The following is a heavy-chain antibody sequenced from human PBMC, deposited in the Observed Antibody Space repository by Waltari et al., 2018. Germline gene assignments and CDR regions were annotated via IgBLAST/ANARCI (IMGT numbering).Heavy chain of an antibody. V-gene: IGHV3-9*01. J-gene: IGHJ4*02. CDR1: GFTFDDYA. CDR2: IRWNSGSI. Sequence: EVQLVESGGGLVQPGRSLRLSCAASGFTFDDYAMHWVRQAPGKGLEWVSGIRWNSGSIGYADSVKGRFTISRDNAKNSLYLQMNSLRAEDTALYYCAKEYYDSSGTLDYWGQGTLVTVSS. CDR3: AKEYYDSSGTLDY. D-gene: IGHD3-22*01.